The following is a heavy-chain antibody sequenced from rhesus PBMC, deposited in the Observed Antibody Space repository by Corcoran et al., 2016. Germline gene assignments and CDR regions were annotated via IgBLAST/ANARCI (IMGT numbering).Heavy chain of an antibody. V-gene: IGHV4-160*01. CDR1: GGSFSSYW. CDR3: ARAVGGIAAGRYYFDY. CDR2: NYGSSGST. D-gene: IGHD6-13*01. Sequence: QVQLQESGPGLVKPSETLSLTCAVSGGSFSSYWWGWIRQPPGKGLEWIGSNYGSSGSTEHNPSIKSRATISRDTSKNQFSRKLSSVTAADTAVYYCARAVGGIAAGRYYFDYWGQGVLVTVSS. J-gene: IGHJ4*01.